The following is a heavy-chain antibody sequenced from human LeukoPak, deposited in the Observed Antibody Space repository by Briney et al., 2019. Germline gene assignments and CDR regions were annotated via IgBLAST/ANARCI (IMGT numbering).Heavy chain of an antibody. J-gene: IGHJ6*03. CDR1: GFTFDDYA. D-gene: IGHD1-14*01. Sequence: GRSLRLSCAASGFTFDDYAMHWVRHAPGKGLGWVSGISWNSGSIGYADSVKGRFTISRDNAKNSLYLQMNSLRAEDTALYYCAKDGHTGYYYYYMDVWGKGTTVTVSS. CDR2: ISWNSGSI. V-gene: IGHV3-9*01. CDR3: AKDGHTGYYYYYMDV.